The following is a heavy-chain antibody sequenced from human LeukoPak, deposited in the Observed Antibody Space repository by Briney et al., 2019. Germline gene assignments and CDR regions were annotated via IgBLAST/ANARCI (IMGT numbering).Heavy chain of an antibody. Sequence: PSDTLSLTCTVSGGSLSSYYWSWIRQPPGRGLEWIAYIYYTGITKYSPSLKSRVTISVDRSKNQLSLKLNSVTAADTAVYYCARHDAIAAGQNAFDIWGQGTMVTVSS. CDR3: ARHDAIAAGQNAFDI. J-gene: IGHJ3*02. D-gene: IGHD6-13*01. CDR1: GGSLSSYY. CDR2: IYYTGIT. V-gene: IGHV4-59*08.